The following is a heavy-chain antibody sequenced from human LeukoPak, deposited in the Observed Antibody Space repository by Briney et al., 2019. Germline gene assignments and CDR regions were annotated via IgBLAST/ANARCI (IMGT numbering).Heavy chain of an antibody. V-gene: IGHV3-23*01. D-gene: IGHD4-23*01. J-gene: IGHJ5*02. CDR3: AKDMTTVGNWFDT. CDR1: GITFSSYA. CDR2: ISGSGLST. Sequence: GSLRLSCAASGITFSSYAFSWVRQAPGKGLQWVSGISGSGLSTYYADSMKGRFTISRDNSRNTVDLQMNSLRAEDTAVYYCAKDMTTVGNWFDTWGQGTLVTVSS.